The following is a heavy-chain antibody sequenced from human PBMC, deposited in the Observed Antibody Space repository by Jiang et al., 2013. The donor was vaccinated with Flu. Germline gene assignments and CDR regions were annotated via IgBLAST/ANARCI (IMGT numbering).Heavy chain of an antibody. D-gene: IGHD5-18*01. CDR3: AASTWIERSKTRQAYVNFDS. CDR2: MYDSGTG. Sequence: KGLEWIASMYDSGTGYYSPSVISRITTSVDKSKNQFYLKLKSVTAADTAIYYCAASTWIERSKTRQAYVNFDSWGRGTLVTVSS. J-gene: IGHJ4*02. V-gene: IGHV4-39*01.